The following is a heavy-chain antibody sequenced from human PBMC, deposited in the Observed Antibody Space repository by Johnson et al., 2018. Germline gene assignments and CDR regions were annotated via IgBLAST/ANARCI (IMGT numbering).Heavy chain of an antibody. J-gene: IGHJ6*03. D-gene: IGHD3-3*01. V-gene: IGHV4-59*01. Sequence: QVQLQESGPGLVKPSETLSLTCTVSDGSISSYYWTWIRQPPGKGLEWIGNIHYRGSTNYNPSLKSRVTISVDTPKNQFSLKLSSVTAADTAVYYCARDHGRATLFGEGPTYYMDVWGKGTTVTVSS. CDR1: DGSISSYY. CDR3: ARDHGRATLFGEGPTYYMDV. CDR2: IHYRGST.